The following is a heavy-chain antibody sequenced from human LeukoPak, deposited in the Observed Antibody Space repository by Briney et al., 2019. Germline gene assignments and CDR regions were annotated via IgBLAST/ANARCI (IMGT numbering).Heavy chain of an antibody. V-gene: IGHV3-53*01. Sequence: PGGSLRLSCAASGFTVSRNYMSWVRQAPGKGLEWVSLIYSGGSTYYPDSVKGRFTISRDNSKNTLYLQMNSLRAEDTAVYYCARERDSGSYYVDYWGEGTLVTVSS. CDR3: ARERDSGSYYVDY. CDR1: GFTVSRNY. CDR2: IYSGGST. J-gene: IGHJ4*02. D-gene: IGHD1-26*01.